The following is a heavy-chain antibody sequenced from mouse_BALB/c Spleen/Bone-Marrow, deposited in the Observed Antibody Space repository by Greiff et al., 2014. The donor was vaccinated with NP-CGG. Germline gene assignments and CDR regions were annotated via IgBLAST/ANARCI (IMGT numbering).Heavy chain of an antibody. D-gene: IGHD2-10*01. CDR2: INPSNGRT. J-gene: IGHJ4*01. V-gene: IGHV1S81*02. Sequence: QVQLKESGAGLVKPGASVKLSCKASGYTFTSYWMHWVKQRPGQGLEWIGEINPSNGRTNYNEKFKSKATLTVDKSSSTAYMQLSSLTSEDSAVYYCAIGLLGDYWGQGTSVTVSS. CDR1: GYTFTSYW. CDR3: AIGLLGDY.